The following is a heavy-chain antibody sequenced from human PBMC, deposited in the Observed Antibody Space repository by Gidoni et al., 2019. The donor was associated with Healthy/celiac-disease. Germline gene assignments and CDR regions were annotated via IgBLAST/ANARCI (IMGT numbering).Heavy chain of an antibody. CDR2: ISSSRSYI. Sequence: EVPLVESGGGLVKPGGSLRLSCPPAGFTFGSYSMNWVRQAPGKGLEWVSYISSSRSYIYYADSVKGRFTISRDNAKNSLYLQMNSLRAEDTAVYYCARDKYDYVWGSYRYGWYFDLWGRGTLVTVSS. CDR3: ARDKYDYVWGSYRYGWYFDL. J-gene: IGHJ2*01. CDR1: GFTFGSYS. D-gene: IGHD3-16*02. V-gene: IGHV3-21*01.